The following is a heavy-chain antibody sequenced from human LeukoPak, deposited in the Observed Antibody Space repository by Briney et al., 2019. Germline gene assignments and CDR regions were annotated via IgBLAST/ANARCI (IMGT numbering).Heavy chain of an antibody. CDR1: GGSISSGDYY. D-gene: IGHD5-12*01. J-gene: IGHJ3*02. CDR2: IYYSGST. V-gene: IGHV4-30-4*08. CDR3: ARPYGGYRGDAFDI. Sequence: PSETLCLTCTVSGGSISSGDYYWSWIRQPPGKGLEWIGYIYYSGSTYYNPSLKSRVTISVDTSKNQFSLKLSSVTAADTAVYYCARPYGGYRGDAFDIWGQGTMVTVSS.